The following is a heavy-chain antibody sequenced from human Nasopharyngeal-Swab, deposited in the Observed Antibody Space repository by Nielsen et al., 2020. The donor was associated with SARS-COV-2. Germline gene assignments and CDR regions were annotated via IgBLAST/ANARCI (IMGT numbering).Heavy chain of an antibody. Sequence: GESLKISCAASWFTFSGSAMHWVRQASGKGLEWVGRIRSKANSYATAYAASVKSRFTISRDDSKNTAYLQMNSLKTEDTAVYYCTRSIEGGYWGQGTLVTVSS. V-gene: IGHV3-73*01. D-gene: IGHD1-26*01. CDR1: WFTFSGSA. J-gene: IGHJ4*02. CDR2: IRSKANSYAT. CDR3: TRSIEGGY.